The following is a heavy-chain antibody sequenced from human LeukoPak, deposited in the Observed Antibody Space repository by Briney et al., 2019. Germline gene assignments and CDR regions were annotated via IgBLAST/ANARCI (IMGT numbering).Heavy chain of an antibody. CDR3: ARSVGSTNDDWFDP. Sequence: ASVKVSCKASGYTFTSYDINWVRQATGQGLEWTGWMNPNSGNTGYAQKFQGRVTMTRNTSISTAYMELSSLRSEDTAVYYCARSVGSTNDDWFDPWGQGTLVTVSS. CDR2: MNPNSGNT. J-gene: IGHJ5*02. V-gene: IGHV1-8*01. D-gene: IGHD1-26*01. CDR1: GYTFTSYD.